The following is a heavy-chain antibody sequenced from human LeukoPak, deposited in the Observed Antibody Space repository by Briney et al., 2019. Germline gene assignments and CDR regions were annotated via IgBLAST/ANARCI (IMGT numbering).Heavy chain of an antibody. CDR1: GGSFSGYY. D-gene: IGHD3-9*01. CDR2: INHSGST. V-gene: IGHV4-34*01. CDR3: ARGSYDILTGYYSYFDY. Sequence: SETLSLTCAVYGGSFSGYYWSWIRQPPGKGLEWIGEINHSGSTNYNPSLKSRVTISVDTSKNQFSLKLSSVTAADTAVYYCARGSYDILTGYYSYFDYWGQGTLVTVSS. J-gene: IGHJ4*02.